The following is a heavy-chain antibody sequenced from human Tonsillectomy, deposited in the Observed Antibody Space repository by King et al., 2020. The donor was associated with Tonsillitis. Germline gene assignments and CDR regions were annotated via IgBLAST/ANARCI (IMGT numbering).Heavy chain of an antibody. V-gene: IGHV4-34*01. CDR3: ARDVRIDGYSLFDY. Sequence: VQLQQWGAGLLKPSETLSLTCAVYGGSFSGYYWSWIRQPPGKGLEWIGEINHSGSTNYNPSLKSRVTLSVDTSKNQFSLKLSSVTAADTAVYYCARDVRIDGYSLFDYWGQGTLVTVSS. CDR1: GGSFSGYY. CDR2: INHSGST. D-gene: IGHD5-24*01. J-gene: IGHJ4*02.